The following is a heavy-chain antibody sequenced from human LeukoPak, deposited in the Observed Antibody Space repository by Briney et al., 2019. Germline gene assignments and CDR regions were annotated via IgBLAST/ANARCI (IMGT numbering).Heavy chain of an antibody. Sequence: KPGGSLRLSCAASGFTFSSYSMHWVRQAPGKGLEWVSSISGGSTFIYYADSVKGRFTISRDNANNSLYLQMSSLRAEDTAVYYCARDSRSSGLWGRGTLVTVSS. CDR3: ARDSRSSGL. J-gene: IGHJ2*01. V-gene: IGHV3-21*01. CDR1: GFTFSSYS. CDR2: ISGGSTFI. D-gene: IGHD1-26*01.